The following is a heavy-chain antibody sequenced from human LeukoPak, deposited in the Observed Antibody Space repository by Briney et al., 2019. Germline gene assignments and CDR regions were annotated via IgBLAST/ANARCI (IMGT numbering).Heavy chain of an antibody. J-gene: IGHJ2*01. CDR2: IYYLGST. CDR1: GGSVSSGSYY. CDR3: ARDRPGSYWYFDL. D-gene: IGHD3-10*01. V-gene: IGHV4-61*03. Sequence: SETLSLTCTVSGGSVSSGSYYWSWIRQPPGKGLEWVGHIYYLGSTNYNPSLKSRVTISIDTSKNYFSLKLNSVIAADTAVYYCARDRPGSYWYFDLWGRGTLVTVSS.